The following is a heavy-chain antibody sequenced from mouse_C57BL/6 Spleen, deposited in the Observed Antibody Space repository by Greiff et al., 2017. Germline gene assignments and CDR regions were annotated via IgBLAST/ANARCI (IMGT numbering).Heavy chain of an antibody. CDR1: GYTFTDYY. D-gene: IGHD2-4*01. Sequence: EVQLQQSGPELVKPGASVKISCKASGYTFTDYYMNWVKQSPGKSLEWIGDINPNNGGTSYNQKSKCKSTFTVDKSSSTAYMELRSLTTEDSAVYYCARCGYDYDWFAYWGQGTLVTVAA. V-gene: IGHV1-26*01. J-gene: IGHJ3*01. CDR3: ARCGYDYDWFAY. CDR2: INPNNGGT.